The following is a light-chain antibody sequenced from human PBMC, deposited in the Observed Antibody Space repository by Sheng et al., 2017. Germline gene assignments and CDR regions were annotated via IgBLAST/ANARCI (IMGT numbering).Light chain of an antibody. CDR1: SSNVGGNT. CDR3: ATWDDSLNGWV. Sequence: QSVLTQPPSASGTPGQRVTISCSGSSSNVGGNTVTWYQQLPGTAPKLLIYKNNQRPSGVPDRFSGSKSGTSASLAISGLQSEDEADYYCATWDDSLNGWVFGGGTQLTVL. V-gene: IGLV1-44*01. CDR2: KNN. J-gene: IGLJ3*02.